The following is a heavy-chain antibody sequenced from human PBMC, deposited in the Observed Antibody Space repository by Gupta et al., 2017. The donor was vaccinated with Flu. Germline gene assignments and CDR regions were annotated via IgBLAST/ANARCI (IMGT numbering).Heavy chain of an antibody. CDR2: IYHSGIT. D-gene: IGHD3-9*01. Sequence: QVQLQESGPGLVKPSETLSLTCAVSGYSISSGYYWGWIRQPPGKGLEWIGRIYHSGITYYKPSLQSRVTISVDTSKNQFSLKLRSVTAADTALYYCARNSWLEAPYFFDYWGQGILVTVSS. CDR1: GYSISSGYY. CDR3: ARNSWLEAPYFFDY. J-gene: IGHJ4*02. V-gene: IGHV4-38-2*01.